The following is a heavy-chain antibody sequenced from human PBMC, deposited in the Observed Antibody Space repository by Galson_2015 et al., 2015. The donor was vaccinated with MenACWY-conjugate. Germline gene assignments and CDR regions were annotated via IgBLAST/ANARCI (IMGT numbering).Heavy chain of an antibody. CDR1: GFTFSSYW. CDR3: ARGGSKRYYYYGMDV. CDR2: INSDGSST. J-gene: IGHJ6*02. D-gene: IGHD5-12*01. Sequence: SLRLSCAASGFTFSSYWMDWVRQAPGKGLVWVSRINSDGSSTSYADSVKGRFTISRDNAKNTLYLQMNSLRAEDTGVYYCARGGSKRYYYYGMDVWGQGTTVTVSS. V-gene: IGHV3-74*01.